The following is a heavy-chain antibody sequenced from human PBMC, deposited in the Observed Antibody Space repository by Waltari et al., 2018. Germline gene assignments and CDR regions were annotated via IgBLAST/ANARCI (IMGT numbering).Heavy chain of an antibody. CDR3: ARDSTRRFDY. Sequence: EVQLVESGGGLVQPGGSVRLSCAASGFSFSSYWMTWVGQAPGKGLEWVASINEDGSEKQYVDSVKGRFTISRDNAKNSLYLQMNSLRADDTAVYYCARDSTRRFDYWGQGTLVTVSS. V-gene: IGHV3-7*01. CDR2: INEDGSEK. CDR1: GFSFSSYW. D-gene: IGHD6-6*01. J-gene: IGHJ4*02.